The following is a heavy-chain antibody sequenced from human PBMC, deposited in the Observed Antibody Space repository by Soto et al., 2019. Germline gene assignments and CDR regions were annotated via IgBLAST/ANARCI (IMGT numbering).Heavy chain of an antibody. D-gene: IGHD1-1*01. CDR3: AKAERTAGDGGAYYYYYMDV. V-gene: IGHV3-30*18. J-gene: IGHJ6*03. CDR1: GFTFSSYG. Sequence: QVQLVESGGGVVQPGRSLRLSCAASGFTFSSYGMHWVRQAPGKGLEWVAVISYDGSNKYYAESVKGRFTISRDNSKNTLYLQMNSLRAEDTAVYYCAKAERTAGDGGAYYYYYMDVWGKGTTVTVS. CDR2: ISYDGSNK.